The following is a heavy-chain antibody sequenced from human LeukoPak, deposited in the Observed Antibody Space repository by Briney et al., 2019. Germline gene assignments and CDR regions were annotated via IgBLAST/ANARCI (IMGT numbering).Heavy chain of an antibody. Sequence: AFIRYDGSNKYYADSVKGRFTISRDNSKNTLYLQMNSLRAEDTAVYYCARGTGWPQFDYWGQGTLVTVSS. D-gene: IGHD6-19*01. V-gene: IGHV3-30*02. CDR2: IRYDGSNK. CDR3: ARGTGWPQFDY. J-gene: IGHJ4*02.